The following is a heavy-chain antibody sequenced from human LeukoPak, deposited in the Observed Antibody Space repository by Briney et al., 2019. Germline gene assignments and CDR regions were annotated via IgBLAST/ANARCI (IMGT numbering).Heavy chain of an antibody. V-gene: IGHV3-48*02. Sequence: GGSLRLSCATSGFTFTDYPMNWVRQARGKGLEWVSNIRTTAEGANYAYYADSVKGRVTISRDDAKNTLYLHMNSLRDDDTAVYYCATDQRYAFDYWGQGILVTVSS. J-gene: IGHJ4*02. CDR3: ATDQRYAFDY. D-gene: IGHD3-9*01. CDR2: IRTTAEGANYA. CDR1: GFTFTDYP.